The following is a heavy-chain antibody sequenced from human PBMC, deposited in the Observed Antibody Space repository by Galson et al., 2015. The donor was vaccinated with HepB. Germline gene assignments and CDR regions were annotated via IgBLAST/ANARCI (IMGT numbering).Heavy chain of an antibody. D-gene: IGHD6-19*01. CDR3: ARGGHGVAGTYDY. Sequence: VKVSCKVSGYTFTDYYMHWVQQAPGKGLEWMGLVDPEDGETIYAEKFQGRVTITADTSTDTAYMKLSSVTAADTAVYYCARGGHGVAGTYDYWGQGTLVTVSS. V-gene: IGHV1-69-2*01. J-gene: IGHJ4*02. CDR1: GYTFTDYY. CDR2: VDPEDGET.